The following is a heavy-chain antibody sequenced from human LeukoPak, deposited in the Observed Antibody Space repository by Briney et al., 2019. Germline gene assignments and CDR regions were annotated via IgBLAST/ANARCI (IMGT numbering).Heavy chain of an antibody. CDR3: AKLTPDSSGWTS. CDR2: ILNDGTTK. D-gene: IGHD6-19*01. V-gene: IGHV3-30*02. Sequence: GGSLRLSCAASGFTFSSYGMEWVRQVPGKGLEWVAFILNDGTTKCYADSVKGRFTISRDNSRNTLYLQMNSLRAEDTAVYYCAKLTPDSSGWTSWSQGTLVTVSS. J-gene: IGHJ4*02. CDR1: GFTFSSYG.